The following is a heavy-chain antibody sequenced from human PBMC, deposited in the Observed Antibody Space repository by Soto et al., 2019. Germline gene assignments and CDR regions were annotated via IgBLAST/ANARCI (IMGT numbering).Heavy chain of an antibody. CDR3: ARTIDYGYMDV. V-gene: IGHV4-59*11. CDR2: IYYSGST. J-gene: IGHJ6*03. CDR1: GGSLSYRY. D-gene: IGHD3-16*01. Sequence: QVQLQESGPGLVNPSETLSLTCIVSGGSLSYRYWSWIRQPPGKELEWIAYIYYSGSTNYSPSLRNRLTVSVDTAKNQFSLKQTSVTAADTATYYCARTIDYGYMDVWGKGTTVTVSS.